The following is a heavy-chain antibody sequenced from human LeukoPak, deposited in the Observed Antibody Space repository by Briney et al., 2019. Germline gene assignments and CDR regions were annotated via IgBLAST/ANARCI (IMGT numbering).Heavy chain of an antibody. CDR2: INHSGST. D-gene: IGHD3-10*01. J-gene: IGHJ4*02. CDR3: ARGYGSGSYYYN. CDR1: GGSFSGYY. Sequence: SETLSPTCAVYGGSFSGYYWSWIRQPPGKGLEWIGEINHSGSTNYNPSLKSRVTISVDTSKNQFSLKLSSVTAADTAVYYCARGYGSGSYYYNWGQGTLVTVSS. V-gene: IGHV4-34*01.